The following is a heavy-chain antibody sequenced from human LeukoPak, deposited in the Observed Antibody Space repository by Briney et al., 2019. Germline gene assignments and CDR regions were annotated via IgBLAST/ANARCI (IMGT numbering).Heavy chain of an antibody. D-gene: IGHD5-18*01. V-gene: IGHV3-15*01. J-gene: IGHJ4*02. CDR1: GFTFSNAW. CDR2: IKSKTDGGTT. Sequence: GGSLRLSCAASGFTFSNAWMSWVRPAPGKGLEWVGRIKSKTDGGTTDYAAPVKGRFTISRDDSKNTLYLQMNSLKTEDTAVYYCTTETPYSYGPPAFDYWGQGTLVTVSS. CDR3: TTETPYSYGPPAFDY.